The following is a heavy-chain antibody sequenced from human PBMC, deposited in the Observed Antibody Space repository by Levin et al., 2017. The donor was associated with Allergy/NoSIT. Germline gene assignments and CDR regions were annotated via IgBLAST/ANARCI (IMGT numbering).Heavy chain of an antibody. CDR2: VWPGDSDS. J-gene: IGHJ3*01. CDR1: GYNFSTYW. V-gene: IGHV5-51*01. Sequence: PGESLKISCKASGYNFSTYWIAWVRQMPGKGLEWMGVVWPGDSDSRYSPSFQGQVTISADKSIGAAYLQWSSLKASDTAVYYCASQLRRDGYTYFAFDLWGQGTVVTVSS. D-gene: IGHD5-24*01. CDR3: ASQLRRDGYTYFAFDL.